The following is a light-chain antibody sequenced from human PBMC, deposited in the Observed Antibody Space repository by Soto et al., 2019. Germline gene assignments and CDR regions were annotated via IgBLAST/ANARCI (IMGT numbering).Light chain of an antibody. CDR3: SSYTNINTRACV. CDR1: SGDIVSYNR. CDR2: EVT. V-gene: IGLV2-14*01. Sequence: TEPASVSGSPGQSITISCTGTSGDIVSYNRVAWYQQHPGKAPKLIIYEVTDRPSGVSNRFSGSKSGNTASLTISGLQAEEEAEYYCSSYTNINTRACVFGTGTKVTVL. J-gene: IGLJ1*01.